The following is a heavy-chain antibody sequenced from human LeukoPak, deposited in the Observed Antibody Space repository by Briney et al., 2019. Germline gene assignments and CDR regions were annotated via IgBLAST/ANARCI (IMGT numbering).Heavy chain of an antibody. CDR2: IYYSGTT. D-gene: IGHD3-10*02. V-gene: IGHV4-31*03. J-gene: IGHJ6*02. CDR3: ARANMFSGNMDV. CDR1: GGSISSGGFY. Sequence: PSETLSLTCTVSGGSISSGGFYWSWIRQHSGKGLEWIGYIYYSGTTHYNPSLKSRVTISVDTSKDQFSLKLTSVTAADTAVYFCARANMFSGNMDVWGQGTTVTVSS.